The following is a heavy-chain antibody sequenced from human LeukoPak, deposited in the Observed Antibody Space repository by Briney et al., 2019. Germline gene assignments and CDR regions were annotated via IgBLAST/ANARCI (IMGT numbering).Heavy chain of an antibody. CDR3: ARQVAAPGKYYFDY. Sequence: SETLSLTCTVSGGSISSYYWSWIRQPPGKGLEWIGYIYYSGSTSYNPSLKSRVTISVDTSKNQFSLKLSSVTAADTAVYYCARQVAAPGKYYFDYWGQGTLVTVSS. CDR1: GGSISSYY. V-gene: IGHV4-59*08. CDR2: IYYSGST. D-gene: IGHD2-15*01. J-gene: IGHJ4*02.